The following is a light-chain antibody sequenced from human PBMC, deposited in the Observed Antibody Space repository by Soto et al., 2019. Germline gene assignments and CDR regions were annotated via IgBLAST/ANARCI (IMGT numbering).Light chain of an antibody. CDR3: QQYDNSPLT. V-gene: IGKV1-33*01. CDR1: QDISNY. J-gene: IGKJ3*01. CDR2: DAS. Sequence: DIQMTQSPSSLSASVGDRVTITCQASQDISNYLNWYQQKPGKAPKLLIYDASNLETGVPSRFSGSGSGTDFTFTISRLQPEDIATYYCQQYDNSPLTFGPGTKVDIK.